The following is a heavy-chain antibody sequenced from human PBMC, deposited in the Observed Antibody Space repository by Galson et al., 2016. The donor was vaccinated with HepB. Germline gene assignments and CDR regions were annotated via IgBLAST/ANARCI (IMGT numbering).Heavy chain of an antibody. CDR1: GFTFSIYA. CDR2: ISGGADSR. J-gene: IGHJ4*02. V-gene: IGHV3-23*01. D-gene: IGHD2-15*01. Sequence: SLRLSCAASGFTFSIYAMSWVRQAPGKGLEWVSSISGGADSRYYADSVKGRFTISRDSSKNTLYLQMHSLGAEDTAVYYCATILGYCRGGSCYRDYWGQGTLVTVSS. CDR3: ATILGYCRGGSCYRDY.